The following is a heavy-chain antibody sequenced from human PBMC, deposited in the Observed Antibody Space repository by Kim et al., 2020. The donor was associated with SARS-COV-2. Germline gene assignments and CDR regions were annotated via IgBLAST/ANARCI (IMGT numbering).Heavy chain of an antibody. V-gene: IGHV6-1*01. Sequence: VSVKSRITINPDTSNNQFSLQLKSVTSEDTAVYYCARVLWFGELFSFDYWGQGTLVTVSS. J-gene: IGHJ4*02. D-gene: IGHD3-10*01. CDR3: ARVLWFGELFSFDY.